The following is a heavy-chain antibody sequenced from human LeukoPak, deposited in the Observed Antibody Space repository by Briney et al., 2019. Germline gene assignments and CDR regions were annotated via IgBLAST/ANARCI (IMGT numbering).Heavy chain of an antibody. Sequence: SETLSLTCTVSGYSISSGYYWGWIRQPPGKGLEWIGRIYTSGSTNYNPSLKSRVTMSVDTSKNQFSLKLSSVTAADTAVYYCARGSALDYWGQGTLVTVSS. J-gene: IGHJ4*02. CDR3: ARGSALDY. V-gene: IGHV4-38-2*02. CDR1: GYSISSGYY. CDR2: IYTSGST.